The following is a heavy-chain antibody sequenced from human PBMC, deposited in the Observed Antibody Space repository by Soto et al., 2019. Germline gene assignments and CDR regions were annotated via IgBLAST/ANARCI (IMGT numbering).Heavy chain of an antibody. CDR3: ARGYYDFWSGYSDGTYGMDV. V-gene: IGHV1-18*04. Sequence: ASVKVSCKASGYTFTSYGISWVRQAPGQGLEWMGWISAYNGNTNYAQKLQGRVTMTTDTSTSTAYMELRSLRSDDTAAYYCARGYYDFWSGYSDGTYGMDVWGQGTTVTGSS. CDR1: GYTFTSYG. CDR2: ISAYNGNT. J-gene: IGHJ6*02. D-gene: IGHD3-3*01.